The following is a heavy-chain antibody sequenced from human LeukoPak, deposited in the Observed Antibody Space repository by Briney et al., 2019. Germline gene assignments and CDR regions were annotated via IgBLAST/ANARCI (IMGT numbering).Heavy chain of an antibody. CDR1: GVTLSSDA. CDR2: INGDGRVI. D-gene: IGHD2/OR15-2a*01. Sequence: RGCLRLSPVASGVTLSSDAMRTVCHGPRKGLWWVSAINGDGRVIHYVHPVKGRLTTSPDNSNNQLYLRMNSLRAEGTGVGYCAKYVGFYGRDLHYWGQGALVTVSS. J-gene: IGHJ4*02. V-gene: IGHV3-23*01. CDR3: AKYVGFYGRDLHY.